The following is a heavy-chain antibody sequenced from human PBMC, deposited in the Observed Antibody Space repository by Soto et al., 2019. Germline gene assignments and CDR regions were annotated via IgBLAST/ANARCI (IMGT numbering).Heavy chain of an antibody. Sequence: ASVTVCCKASGYTFTGYYMHWVRPAPGQGLEWMGWINPNSGGTNYAQKFQGWVTMTRDTSISTAYMELSRLRSDDTAVYYCARGGDCSGGSCFPPSAYWGQGTLVTVSS. J-gene: IGHJ4*02. CDR3: ARGGDCSGGSCFPPSAY. V-gene: IGHV1-2*04. CDR2: INPNSGGT. CDR1: GYTFTGYY. D-gene: IGHD2-15*01.